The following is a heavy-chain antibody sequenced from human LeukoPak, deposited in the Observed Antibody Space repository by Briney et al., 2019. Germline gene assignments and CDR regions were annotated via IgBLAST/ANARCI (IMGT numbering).Heavy chain of an antibody. J-gene: IGHJ4*02. CDR1: GGTFSSYA. D-gene: IGHD1-26*01. Sequence: ASVKVSCKASGGTFSSYAISWVRQAPGQGLEWMGWINPNSGGTNYAQKFQGRVTMTRDTSISTAYMELSRLRSDDTAVYYCARYGGSYFIDYWGQGTLVTVSS. CDR2: INPNSGGT. V-gene: IGHV1-2*02. CDR3: ARYGGSYFIDY.